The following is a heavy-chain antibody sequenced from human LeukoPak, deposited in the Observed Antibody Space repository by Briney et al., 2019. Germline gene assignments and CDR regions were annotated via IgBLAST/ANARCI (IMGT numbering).Heavy chain of an antibody. Sequence: GGSLRLSCAASGFTFSSYWMHWVRQAPGKGLVWVSRINSDGRSTSYADSVRGRFTVSRDNSKNTLYLQMNSLRAEDTAVYYCAKWRFGESDYWGQGTLVTVSS. CDR1: GFTFSSYW. CDR3: AKWRFGESDY. CDR2: INSDGRST. J-gene: IGHJ4*02. D-gene: IGHD3-16*01. V-gene: IGHV3-74*01.